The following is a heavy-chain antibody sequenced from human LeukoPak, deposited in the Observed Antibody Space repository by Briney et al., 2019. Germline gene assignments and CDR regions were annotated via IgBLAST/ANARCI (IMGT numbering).Heavy chain of an antibody. CDR1: GFTFSTYA. Sequence: QTGGSLRLSCVASGFTFSTYAMSWVRQAPGKGLEWISAISGGGGSTYYADSVKGRFTISRDNSKNTLFLQMNSLRAEDTAVYYCAKGRGTGYYSFDYWGQGTLVTVSS. J-gene: IGHJ4*02. CDR3: AKGRGTGYYSFDY. V-gene: IGHV3-23*01. CDR2: ISGGGGST. D-gene: IGHD3/OR15-3a*01.